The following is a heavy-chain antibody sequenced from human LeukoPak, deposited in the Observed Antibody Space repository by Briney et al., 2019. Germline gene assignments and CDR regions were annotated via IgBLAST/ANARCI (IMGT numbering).Heavy chain of an antibody. J-gene: IGHJ4*02. CDR3: ARYTMVRGVD. D-gene: IGHD3-10*01. V-gene: IGHV1-2*02. CDR2: INPNSGGT. CDR1: GYTFTGYY. Sequence: ASVNVSFTASGYTFTGYYMHWVRQAPGQGLEWMGWINPNSGGTNYAQKFQGRVTMTRHTSISTAYMELSRLRSDDRAVYYCARYTMVRGVDWGQGTLVTVSS.